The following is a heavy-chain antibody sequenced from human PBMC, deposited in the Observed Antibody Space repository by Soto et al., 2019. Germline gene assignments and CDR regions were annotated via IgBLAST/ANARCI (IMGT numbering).Heavy chain of an antibody. D-gene: IGHD2-15*01. CDR2: ISYDGSNK. J-gene: IGHJ6*02. CDR3: ARSVRGGRSYYYYGMDV. V-gene: IGHV3-30*03. Sequence: VQLVESGGGVVQPGRSLRLSCAASGFTFSSYGMHWVRQAPGKGLEWVAVISYDGSNKYYADSVKGRFTISRDNSKNTLYLQMNSLRAEDTAVYYCARSVRGGRSYYYYGMDVWGQGTTVTVSS. CDR1: GFTFSSYG.